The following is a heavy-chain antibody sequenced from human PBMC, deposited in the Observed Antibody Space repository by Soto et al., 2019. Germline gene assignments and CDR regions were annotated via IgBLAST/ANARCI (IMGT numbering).Heavy chain of an antibody. V-gene: IGHV4-39*01. Sequence: SETLSLTCTVSGGSISSSSYYWDWIRQPPGKGLEWIGSIYYSGSTYYNPSLKSRVTIAVDTSKNQFSLKLSSVTAADTAVYYCARQVTELLPDYWGQGTLVTVSS. D-gene: IGHD1-26*01. J-gene: IGHJ4*02. CDR1: GGSISSSSYY. CDR2: IYYSGST. CDR3: ARQVTELLPDY.